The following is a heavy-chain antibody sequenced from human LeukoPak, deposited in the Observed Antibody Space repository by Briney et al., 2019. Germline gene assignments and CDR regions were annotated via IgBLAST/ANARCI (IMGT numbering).Heavy chain of an antibody. Sequence: GGSLRLSCAASGFTFSNAWMSWVRQAPGKGLEWVGRIKSKTDGGTTDYAAPVKGRFTISRDDSKNTLYPQMNSLKTEDTAVYYCTTDYRKVGAYYFDYWGQGTLVTVSS. V-gene: IGHV3-15*01. CDR3: TTDYRKVGAYYFDY. CDR1: GFTFSNAW. D-gene: IGHD1-26*01. CDR2: IKSKTDGGTT. J-gene: IGHJ4*02.